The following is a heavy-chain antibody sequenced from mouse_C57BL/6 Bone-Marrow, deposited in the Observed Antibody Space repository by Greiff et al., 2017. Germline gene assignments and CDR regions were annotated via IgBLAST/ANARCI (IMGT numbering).Heavy chain of an antibody. CDR2: IYPGDGDT. V-gene: IGHV1-80*01. Sequence: QVQLQQSGAELVKPGASVKISCKASGYAFSSYWMNWVKQRPGKGLEWIGQIYPGDGDTNYNGKFKGKATLTADKSSSTAYMQLSSLTSEDSAVYFCARGGYSTLGFDYWGQGTTLTVSS. CDR1: GYAFSSYW. J-gene: IGHJ2*01. CDR3: ARGGYSTLGFDY. D-gene: IGHD2-5*01.